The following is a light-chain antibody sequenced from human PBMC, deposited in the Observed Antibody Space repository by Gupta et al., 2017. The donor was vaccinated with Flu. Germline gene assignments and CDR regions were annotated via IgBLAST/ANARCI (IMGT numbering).Light chain of an antibody. CDR1: QSAASSY. J-gene: IGKJ1*01. Sequence: EIVLTQSAGTLSLSPGERATLPCRASQSAASSYLAWYQQKPGQAPRLLIYDASTRATGIPDRFSGSGSGTDFTLTISRLEPEDFAVYYCQLYGRSPPWTFGQGTQVDIK. CDR2: DAS. V-gene: IGKV3-20*01. CDR3: QLYGRSPPWT.